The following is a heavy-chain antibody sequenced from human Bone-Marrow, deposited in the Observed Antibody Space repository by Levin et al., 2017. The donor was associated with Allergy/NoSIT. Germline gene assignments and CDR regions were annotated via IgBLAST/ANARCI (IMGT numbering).Heavy chain of an antibody. J-gene: IGHJ4*02. V-gene: IGHV3-11*01. Sequence: GGSLRLSCAASGFTFSDYYMSWIRQAPGKGLEWVSYISSSGSTIYYADSVKGRFTISRDNAKNSLYLQMNSLRAEDTAVYYCARDPSSGWYMVVPYFDYWGQGTLVTVSS. D-gene: IGHD6-19*01. CDR2: ISSSGSTI. CDR3: ARDPSSGWYMVVPYFDY. CDR1: GFTFSDYY.